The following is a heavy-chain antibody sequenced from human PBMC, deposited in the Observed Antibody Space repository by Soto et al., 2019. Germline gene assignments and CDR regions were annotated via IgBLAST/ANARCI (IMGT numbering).Heavy chain of an antibody. D-gene: IGHD3-9*01. CDR3: LWLTNDAFDI. CDR2: IYYSGST. J-gene: IGHJ3*02. V-gene: IGHV4-39*01. CDR1: GGSISSSSYY. Sequence: SETLSLTCTVSGGSISSSSYYWGWIRQPPGKGLEWIGSIYYSGSTYYNPSLKSRVTISVDTSKNQFSLKLSSVTAADWAVYCCLWLTNDAFDIWGQGTMVTVSS.